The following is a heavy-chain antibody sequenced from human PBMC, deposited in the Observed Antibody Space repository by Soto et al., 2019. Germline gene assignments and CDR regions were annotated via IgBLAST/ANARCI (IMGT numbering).Heavy chain of an antibody. CDR1: EFTFSGYW. CDR3: AREYSSSRYFDY. J-gene: IGHJ4*02. V-gene: IGHV3-74*01. CDR2: INSDGSST. D-gene: IGHD6-13*01. Sequence: GGSLRLSCAASEFTFSGYWMHWVRQAPGKGLVWVSRINSDGSSTSYADSVKGRFTISRDNAKNTLYLQMNSLRAEDTAVYYCAREYSSSRYFDYWGQGTLVTVSS.